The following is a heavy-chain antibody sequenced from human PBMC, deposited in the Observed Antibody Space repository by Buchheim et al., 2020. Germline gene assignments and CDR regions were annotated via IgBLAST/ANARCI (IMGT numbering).Heavy chain of an antibody. D-gene: IGHD3-3*01. CDR1: GFTFSSYS. CDR3: ARGTAYYDFWSGYYGNYYYGMDV. J-gene: IGHJ6*02. CDR2: ISSSSSTI. Sequence: EVQLVESGGGLVQPGGSLRLSCAASGFTFSSYSMNWVRQAPGKGLEWVSYISSSSSTIYYADSVKGRFTISRDNAKNSLYLQMNSLRAEDTAVYYCARGTAYYDFWSGYYGNYYYGMDVWGQGTT. V-gene: IGHV3-48*01.